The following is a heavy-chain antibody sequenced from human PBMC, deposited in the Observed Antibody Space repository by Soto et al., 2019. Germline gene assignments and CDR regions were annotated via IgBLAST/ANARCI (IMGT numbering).Heavy chain of an antibody. Sequence: SETLSLTCTVSGGSISSYYWSWIRQPPGRGLEWIGYIYYSGSTNYNPSLKSRVTISVDTSKNQFSLKLSSVTAADTAVYYCAREQHDYGDYYFDYWGQGTLVTVSS. V-gene: IGHV4-59*01. D-gene: IGHD4-17*01. CDR3: AREQHDYGDYYFDY. CDR1: GGSISSYY. CDR2: IYYSGST. J-gene: IGHJ4*02.